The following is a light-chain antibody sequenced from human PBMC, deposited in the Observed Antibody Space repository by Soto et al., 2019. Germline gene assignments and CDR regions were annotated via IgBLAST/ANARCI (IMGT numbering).Light chain of an antibody. Sequence: QSVLTQPPSVSAAPGQKVTISCSGDSSNIGNSYVSWYQQLPGTAPKLLIYDNDKRPSGIPDRFSGSKSGTSATLGITGLQTGDEADYYCGTWDSRRSAGVFGGGTKLTVL. V-gene: IGLV1-51*01. J-gene: IGLJ2*01. CDR1: SSNIGNSY. CDR2: DND. CDR3: GTWDSRRSAGV.